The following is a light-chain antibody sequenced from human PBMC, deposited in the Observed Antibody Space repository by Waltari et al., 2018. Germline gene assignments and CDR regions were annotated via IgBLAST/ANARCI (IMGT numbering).Light chain of an antibody. Sequence: QSALTQPPSASGSPGQSVTISCTGTSSDVGYYNYVSWYQQHPGKAPKLMIFDVSKRFSGVPDRFSGSKSANTASLTVSGLQAEDEADYYCSSYAGNNFYVFGTGTTVTVL. V-gene: IGLV2-8*01. CDR3: SSYAGNNFYV. J-gene: IGLJ1*01. CDR1: SSDVGYYNY. CDR2: DVS.